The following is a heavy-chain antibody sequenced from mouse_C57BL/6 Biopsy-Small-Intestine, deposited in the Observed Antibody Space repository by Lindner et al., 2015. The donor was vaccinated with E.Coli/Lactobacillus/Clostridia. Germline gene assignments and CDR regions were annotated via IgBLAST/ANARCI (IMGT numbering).Heavy chain of an antibody. CDR1: GYTFTDYY. D-gene: IGHD4-1*01. J-gene: IGHJ3*01. V-gene: IGHV1-19*01. Sequence: EVQLQESGPVLVKPGASVKMSCKASGYTFTDYYMSWMKQSHGKSLEWSGVINPYNVGTSYNQKFKGKATLTVDKSSSTAYMELNSLTSEDSAVYYCARLESGLGRGFAYWGQGTLVTVSA. CDR3: ARLESGLGRGFAY. CDR2: INPYNVGT.